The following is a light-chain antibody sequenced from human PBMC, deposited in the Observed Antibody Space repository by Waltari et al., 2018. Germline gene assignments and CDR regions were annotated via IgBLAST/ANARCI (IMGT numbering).Light chain of an antibody. Sequence: SYVLTQAPSVSVAPGQAARITCEGDDIGRKSVHWYQQKPGHAPLLVVYDNRVRPSRIPDRFSGSTSVNTATLTISGVEAGDEADYYCQVRDSSSDYRVFGGGTKLTVL. CDR3: QVRDSSSDYRV. V-gene: IGLV3-21*02. CDR2: DNR. J-gene: IGLJ3*02. CDR1: DIGRKS.